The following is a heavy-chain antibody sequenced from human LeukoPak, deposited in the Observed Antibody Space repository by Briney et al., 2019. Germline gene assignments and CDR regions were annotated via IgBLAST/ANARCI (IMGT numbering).Heavy chain of an antibody. CDR1: GFTFSSYW. CDR3: ARPTAATSLSASFQQ. CDR2: INSDGSST. J-gene: IGHJ1*01. D-gene: IGHD1-26*01. Sequence: PGGSLRLSCAASGFTFSSYWMYWVRQAPGKGLVWVSRINSDGSSTTYADSVKGRFTISRDNAKNTLYLQINGLRVEDTAVYYCARPTAATSLSASFQQWGQGTLVTVSS. V-gene: IGHV3-74*03.